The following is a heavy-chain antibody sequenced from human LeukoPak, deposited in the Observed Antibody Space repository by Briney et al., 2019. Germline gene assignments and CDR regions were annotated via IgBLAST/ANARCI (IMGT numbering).Heavy chain of an antibody. D-gene: IGHD5-12*01. CDR1: GFTFSSYG. CDR2: INPTSGDT. J-gene: IGHJ3*02. V-gene: IGHV1-2*02. CDR3: ARDVLFHRTGNSAYADAFDI. Sequence: PGGSLRLSCAASGFTFSSYGMHWVRQAPGQGLEWVGWINPTSGDTNYAQKFQGRVTMTRDTSISTAYMDLSRLRFDDTAVYYCARDVLFHRTGNSAYADAFDIWGQGTMVTVSS.